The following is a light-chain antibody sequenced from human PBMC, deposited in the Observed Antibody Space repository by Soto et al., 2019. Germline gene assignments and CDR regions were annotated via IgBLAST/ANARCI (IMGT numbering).Light chain of an antibody. CDR2: EVS. J-gene: IGLJ1*01. CDR1: SSDVGGYNY. CDR3: SSYTSSSTLYV. V-gene: IGLV2-14*01. Sequence: QSALTQPRSVSGSLGQSVTISCTGTSSDVGGYNYVSWYQQHPGKAPKLMIYEVSNRPSGVSNRFSGSKSGNTASLTISGLQAEDEADYYCSSYTSSSTLYVFGTGTKLTVL.